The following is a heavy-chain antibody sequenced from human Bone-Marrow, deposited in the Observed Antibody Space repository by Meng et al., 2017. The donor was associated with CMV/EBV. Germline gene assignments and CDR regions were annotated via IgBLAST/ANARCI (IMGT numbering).Heavy chain of an antibody. CDR1: GYTVTGYY. CDR3: ATGVADFEY. J-gene: IGHJ4*02. D-gene: IGHD6-19*01. Sequence: QVQLVQSGAGVKEPGASVKVSCKASGYTVTGYYMHWVRQAPGQGLEWMGWMNPNSGNTDYAQKFQGRVTMTRNISKSTAYMDLSSLRSEDTAVYYCATGVADFEYWGQGTLVTVSS. CDR2: MNPNSGNT. V-gene: IGHV1-8*02.